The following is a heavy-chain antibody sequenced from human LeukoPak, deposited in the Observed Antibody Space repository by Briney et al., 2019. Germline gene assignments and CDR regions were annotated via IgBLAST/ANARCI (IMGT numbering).Heavy chain of an antibody. CDR1: GFTFSDYG. V-gene: IGHV3-30*03. J-gene: IGHJ2*01. CDR2: ISYDGSDR. CDR3: VRGVAGTYWYFDL. D-gene: IGHD2-15*01. Sequence: PGGSLRLSCAASGFTFSDYGMHWVRQAPGKGLEWVAIISYDGSDRYYADSVKGRFTISRDNSKNTLYLQMSSLRAEDTAVYYCVRGVAGTYWYFDLWGRGTLVTVSS.